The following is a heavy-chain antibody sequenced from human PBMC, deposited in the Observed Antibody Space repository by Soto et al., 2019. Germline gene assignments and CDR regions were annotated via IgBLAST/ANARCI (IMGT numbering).Heavy chain of an antibody. CDR1: GLTFSSYG. CDR2: VSYDGTIK. Sequence: QVQLVESGGGVVQPGRSLRLSCVASGLTFSSYGIHWVRQAPGKGLEWVAVVSYDGTIKYYADSVKGRFSISRDNSKNTLYLQMNSLRAEDTGLYDCAKEGGVGLTWNSYFDYWGQGTLVTVSS. D-gene: IGHD1-7*01. CDR3: AKEGGVGLTWNSYFDY. V-gene: IGHV3-30*18. J-gene: IGHJ4*02.